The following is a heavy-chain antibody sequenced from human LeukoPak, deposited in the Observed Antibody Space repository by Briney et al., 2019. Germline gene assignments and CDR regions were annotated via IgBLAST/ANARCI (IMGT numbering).Heavy chain of an antibody. CDR2: IYSGGST. Sequence: GGSLRLSCAASGFTVSSNYMSWVRQAPGKGLEWVSVIYSGGSTYYADSVKGRFTISRDNSKNTLYLQMNSLRAEDTAVYYCAGVNRPSSKFLTGYSDYWGQGTLVTVSS. D-gene: IGHD3-9*01. CDR3: AGVNRPSSKFLTGYSDY. CDR1: GFTVSSNY. J-gene: IGHJ4*02. V-gene: IGHV3-66*01.